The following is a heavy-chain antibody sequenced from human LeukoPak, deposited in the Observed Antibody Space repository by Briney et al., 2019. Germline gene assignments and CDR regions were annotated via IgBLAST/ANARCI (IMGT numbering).Heavy chain of an antibody. Sequence: QSGGSLRLSCAASGFTFDDYAMHWVRQAPGKGLEWVSGISWNSGSIGYADSVKGRFTISRDNAKNSLYLQMNSLRAEDMALYYCAKGPYSSSWYSYFQHWGQGTLVTVSS. J-gene: IGHJ1*01. CDR2: ISWNSGSI. CDR1: GFTFDDYA. V-gene: IGHV3-9*03. D-gene: IGHD6-13*01. CDR3: AKGPYSSSWYSYFQH.